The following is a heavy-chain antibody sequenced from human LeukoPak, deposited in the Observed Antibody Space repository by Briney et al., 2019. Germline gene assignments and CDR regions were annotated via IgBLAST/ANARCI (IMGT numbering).Heavy chain of an antibody. CDR2: IYSGGST. J-gene: IGHJ4*02. Sequence: GGSLRLSCAASGFTVSSNYMSWVRQAPGKGLEWVSVIYSGGSTYYADSVKGRFTISRDNSKNTLYLQMNSLRAEDTAVYYCARTGLRYFDWPTGLYWGRGTLVTVSS. V-gene: IGHV3-53*01. CDR1: GFTVSSNY. D-gene: IGHD3-9*01. CDR3: ARTGLRYFDWPTGLY.